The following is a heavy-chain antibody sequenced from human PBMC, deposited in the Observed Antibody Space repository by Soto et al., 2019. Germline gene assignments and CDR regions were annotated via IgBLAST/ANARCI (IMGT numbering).Heavy chain of an antibody. CDR1: GYTFTSYG. CDR2: ISAYNGNT. D-gene: IGHD2-2*01. V-gene: IGHV1-18*01. Sequence: QVQLVQSGAEVKKPGASVKVSCKASGYTFTSYGISWVRQAPGQGLEWMGWISAYNGNTNYAQKLQGRVTMTTDTPTSTAYMELRSLRYDDTAVYYCAREDGLVGVLGYYYYMDVWGKGTTVTVSS. CDR3: AREDGLVGVLGYYYYMDV. J-gene: IGHJ6*03.